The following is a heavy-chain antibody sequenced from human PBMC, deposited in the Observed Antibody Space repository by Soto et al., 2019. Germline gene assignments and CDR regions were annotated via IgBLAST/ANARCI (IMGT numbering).Heavy chain of an antibody. D-gene: IGHD1-26*01. J-gene: IGHJ6*02. CDR2: ISYDSTKT. CDR1: GFIFSDYH. CDR3: ARTRSAWSDFHYYSLDV. Sequence: GGSLRLSCAASGFIFSDYHMSWIRQGPGNGLEWVAFISYDSTKTYYADSVKGRFTISRDNSNSALYVQMNSLTGEDTAVYYCARTRSAWSDFHYYSLDVWGQGTTVTVSS. V-gene: IGHV3-30*14.